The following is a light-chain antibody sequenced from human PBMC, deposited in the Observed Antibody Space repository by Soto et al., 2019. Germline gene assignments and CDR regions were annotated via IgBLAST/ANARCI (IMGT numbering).Light chain of an antibody. J-gene: IGLJ2*01. CDR2: SNN. CDR1: ASNTGSNT. CDR3: AAWDDSLNGPV. Sequence: QSVLTQPPSASGTPGQRVTFSGSGRASNTGSNTVNWYQQLPGTAPKLLIYSNNQRPSGVPDRFSGSKSGTSASLAISGLQSEDEADYYCAAWDDSLNGPVFGGGTKVTVL. V-gene: IGLV1-44*01.